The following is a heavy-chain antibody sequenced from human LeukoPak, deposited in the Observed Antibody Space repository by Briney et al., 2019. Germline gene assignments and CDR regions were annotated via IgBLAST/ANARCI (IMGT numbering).Heavy chain of an antibody. CDR2: IIPIFGTA. Sequence: SVKVSCKASGGTFSSFAISWVRQAPGQGLEWMGGIIPIFGTANYAQKFQGRVTITTDESTSTAYMELSSLRSEDTAVYYCARSDDSSGYSIDYWGQGTLVTVSS. J-gene: IGHJ4*02. V-gene: IGHV1-69*05. D-gene: IGHD3-22*01. CDR1: GGTFSSFA. CDR3: ARSDDSSGYSIDY.